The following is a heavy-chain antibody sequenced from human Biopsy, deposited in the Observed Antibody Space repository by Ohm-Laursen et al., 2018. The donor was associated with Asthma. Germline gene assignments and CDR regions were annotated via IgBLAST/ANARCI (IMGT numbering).Heavy chain of an antibody. Sequence: TQTLTLTCSFSGFSLRTPGVGVGWIRQSPGKALEWLALIYWADYNLFRPSLKRRLPITKDPSKNQVILTMTKMDPVDSGTYYCALSQDSGFDDHSPSWFDPWGQGTLVTVSS. V-gene: IGHV2-5*02. D-gene: IGHD3-9*01. CDR2: IYWADYN. CDR3: ALSQDSGFDDHSPSWFDP. CDR1: GFSLRTPGVG. J-gene: IGHJ5*02.